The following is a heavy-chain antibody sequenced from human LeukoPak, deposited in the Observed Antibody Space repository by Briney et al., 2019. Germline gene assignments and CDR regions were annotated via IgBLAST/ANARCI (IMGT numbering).Heavy chain of an antibody. Sequence: GASVKVSCQASGGTFSSYAISWVRQAPGQGLEWMGGIIPIFGTANYAQKFQGRVTITTDESTSTAYMELSSLRSEDTAVYYCARRSGYVSGFDYWGQGTLVTVSS. CDR1: GGTFSSYA. CDR2: IIPIFGTA. D-gene: IGHD5-12*01. V-gene: IGHV1-69*05. J-gene: IGHJ4*02. CDR3: ARRSGYVSGFDY.